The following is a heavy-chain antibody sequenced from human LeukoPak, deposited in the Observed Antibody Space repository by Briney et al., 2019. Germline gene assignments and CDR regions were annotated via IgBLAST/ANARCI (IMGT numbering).Heavy chain of an antibody. CDR3: VGDERERGAYFEY. J-gene: IGHJ4*02. Sequence: GRSLRLSCAASGFTFSSYAMHWVRQAPGKGLEGVAVISYDGSNKYYADSVKGRFTISRDNSKNTLYLQMSSLRAEDTAVYYCVGDERERGAYFEYWGQGTLVTVSS. V-gene: IGHV3-30-3*01. CDR1: GFTFSSYA. D-gene: IGHD1-1*01. CDR2: ISYDGSNK.